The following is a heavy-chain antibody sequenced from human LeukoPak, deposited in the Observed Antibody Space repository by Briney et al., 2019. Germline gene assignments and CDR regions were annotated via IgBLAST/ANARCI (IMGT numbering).Heavy chain of an antibody. CDR2: IYTSGST. CDR1: GGSISSYY. V-gene: IGHV4-4*07. CDR3: ARREAAAGKRDAFDI. J-gene: IGHJ3*02. Sequence: SETLSLTCTVSGGSISSYYWSWIRQPAGKGLEWIGRIYTSGSTNYNPSLKSRVTMSVDTSKNQFSLKLSSVTAADTAVYYCARREAAAGKRDAFDIWGQGTMVTVSS. D-gene: IGHD6-13*01.